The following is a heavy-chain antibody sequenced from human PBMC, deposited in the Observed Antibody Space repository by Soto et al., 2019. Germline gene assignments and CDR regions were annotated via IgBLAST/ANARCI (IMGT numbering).Heavy chain of an antibody. CDR2: VFHTGTT. CDR3: ARAPLSLSFRTFDV. J-gene: IGHJ3*01. Sequence: SETLSLTCTVSSGSINENYYWNWIRQSPGKGLEWIGYVFHTGTTHYNPSLESRVTLSISTSKNQFSLTLTSVDASDTAIYYCARAPLSLSFRTFDVWG. CDR1: SGSINENYY. V-gene: IGHV4-59*01.